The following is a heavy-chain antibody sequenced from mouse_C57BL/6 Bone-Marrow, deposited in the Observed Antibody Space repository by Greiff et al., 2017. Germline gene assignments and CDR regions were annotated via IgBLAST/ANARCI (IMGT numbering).Heavy chain of an antibody. V-gene: IGHV1-64*01. Sequence: QVQLQQPGAELVKPGASVKLSCKASGYTFTSYWMHWVKQRPGQGLEWIGMIHPNSGSTNYNEKFKSKATLTVDKSSSTAYMQLSSLTSEDSAVYYCARDTTVVSYWFFDVWGTGTTVTVSS. J-gene: IGHJ1*03. D-gene: IGHD1-1*01. CDR3: ARDTTVVSYWFFDV. CDR2: IHPNSGST. CDR1: GYTFTSYW.